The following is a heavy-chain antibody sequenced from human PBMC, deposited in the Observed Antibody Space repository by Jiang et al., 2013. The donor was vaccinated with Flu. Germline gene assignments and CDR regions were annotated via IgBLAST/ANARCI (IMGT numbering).Heavy chain of an antibody. CDR1: GYSFTDYW. CDR2: IDPSDSYT. D-gene: IGHD6-6*01. CDR3: ARLKSSSRDDF. Sequence: SLRISCKASGYSFTDYWISWVRQTPGKALEWMGRIDPSDSYTNYSPSFQGHVTLSVDKSTNTAYLRWSSLKASDTAMYYCARLKSSSRDDFWGQGTLVTVSS. V-gene: IGHV5-10-1*01. J-gene: IGHJ4*02.